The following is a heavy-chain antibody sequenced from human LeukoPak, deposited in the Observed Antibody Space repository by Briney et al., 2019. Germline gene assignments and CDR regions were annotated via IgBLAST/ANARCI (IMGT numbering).Heavy chain of an antibody. D-gene: IGHD4-23*01. V-gene: IGHV4-4*02. CDR2: VYHSGLT. CDR3: ARLHYGGNYGYYYYYMDV. CDR1: GASVSTNNW. J-gene: IGHJ6*03. Sequence: SVTLSLTCVVSGASVSTNNWWTWVRQAPGKGLEWIGEVYHSGLTNYNPSLKSRVTISVDTSKNQFSLKLSSVTAADTAVYFCARLHYGGNYGYYYYYMDVWGKGTTVTISS.